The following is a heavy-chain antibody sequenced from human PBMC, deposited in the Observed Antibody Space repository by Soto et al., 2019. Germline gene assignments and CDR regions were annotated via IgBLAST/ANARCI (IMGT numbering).Heavy chain of an antibody. CDR1: AFYFGNFA. CDR3: ARGVRGVLDY. Sequence: GGSLRFSFVPSAFYFGNFAMHWARQAPGKGLEWVTVISSDENIKQDSVRGRFAIARDNSKNTLYLQLTSLRAEDTAIYYCARGVRGVLDYWGQGNLVTGSS. D-gene: IGHD5-12*01. J-gene: IGHJ4*02. V-gene: IGHV3-33*01. CDR2: ISSDENIK.